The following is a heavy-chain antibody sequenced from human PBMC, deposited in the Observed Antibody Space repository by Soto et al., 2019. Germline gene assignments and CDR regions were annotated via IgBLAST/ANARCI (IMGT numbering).Heavy chain of an antibody. D-gene: IGHD3-3*01. J-gene: IGHJ5*02. V-gene: IGHV3-30*18. CDR3: AKERGSYSYDFWSGYYFNWFDP. CDR1: GFTFSSYG. Sequence: QPGGSLRLSCAASGFTFSSYGMHWVRQAPGKGLEWVAVISYDGSNKYYADSVKGRFTISRDNSKNTLYLQMNSLRAEDTAVYYCAKERGSYSYDFWSGYYFNWFDPWGQGTLVTVSS. CDR2: ISYDGSNK.